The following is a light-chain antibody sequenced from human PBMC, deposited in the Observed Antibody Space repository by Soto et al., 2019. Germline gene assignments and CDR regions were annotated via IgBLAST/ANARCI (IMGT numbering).Light chain of an antibody. CDR1: SGHSTYA. CDR2: LNSDGSH. V-gene: IGLV4-69*01. CDR3: RTWDTGFVL. J-gene: IGLJ2*01. Sequence: QSVLTQAPSASASLGASVRLTCTLSSGHSTYAIAWHQQQPEKGPRYLMKLNSDGSHRKGDGIPDRFSGSSSGAERYLTISSLQSDDEADYYCRTWDTGFVLFGGGTKLTVL.